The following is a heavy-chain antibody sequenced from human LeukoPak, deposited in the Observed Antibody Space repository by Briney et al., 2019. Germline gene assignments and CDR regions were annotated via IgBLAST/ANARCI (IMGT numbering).Heavy chain of an antibody. D-gene: IGHD5-24*01. CDR3: ARDRLQLQS. Sequence: PSETLSLTCTVSGDSISSSNYYWGWIRQPPGKGLQWIGNFYYSGSTYYNPSLKSRITISVDTSKNQFSLKLSSVTAADTAVYYCARDRLQLQSWGQGTLVTVSS. J-gene: IGHJ5*02. CDR1: GDSISSSNYY. CDR2: FYYSGST. V-gene: IGHV4-39*07.